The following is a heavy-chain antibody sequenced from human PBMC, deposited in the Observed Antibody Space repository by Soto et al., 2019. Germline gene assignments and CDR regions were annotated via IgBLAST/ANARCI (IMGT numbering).Heavy chain of an antibody. Sequence: QVQLVQSGAEVKKPGSSVKVSCKASGGTFSNYAITWVRQAPGQGLEWMGTIIPISASPRYAQKFQGRVTITADDSTSTTYMDLSSLRSEDTAVYYCARDAGIPVVGRGTSFEYWGQGTLVIVSS. D-gene: IGHD6-19*01. V-gene: IGHV1-69*18. CDR3: ARDAGIPVVGRGTSFEY. J-gene: IGHJ4*02. CDR1: GGTFSNYA. CDR2: IIPISASP.